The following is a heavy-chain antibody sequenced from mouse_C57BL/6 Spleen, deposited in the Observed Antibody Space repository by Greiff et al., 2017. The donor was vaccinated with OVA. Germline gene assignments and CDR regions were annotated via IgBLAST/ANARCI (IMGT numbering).Heavy chain of an antibody. V-gene: IGHV1-59*01. CDR2: IDPSDSYT. Sequence: QVQLQQPGAELVRPGTSVKLSCKASGYTFTSYWMHWVKQRPGQGLEWIGVIDPSDSYTTYNQKFKGKATLTVDTSSSTAYMQLSSLTSEDSAVYYCTRGYDGNYYAMDDWGQGTSVTVSS. D-gene: IGHD1-2*01. CDR1: GYTFTSYW. J-gene: IGHJ4*01. CDR3: TRGYDGNYYAMDD.